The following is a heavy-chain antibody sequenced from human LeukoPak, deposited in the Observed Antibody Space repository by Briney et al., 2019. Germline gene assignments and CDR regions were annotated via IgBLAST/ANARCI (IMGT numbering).Heavy chain of an antibody. J-gene: IGHJ4*02. CDR3: ARGVYIAAAQYGY. CDR2: IYYSGTT. Sequence: SETLSLTCTVSGGSISSYYWSWIRQPPGKGLEWIGYIYYSGTTNYNPSLKSRVTISVDTSKNQYSLKLSSVTAADTAVYYCARGVYIAAAQYGYWGQGTLVTVSS. CDR1: GGSISSYY. D-gene: IGHD6-13*01. V-gene: IGHV4-59*01.